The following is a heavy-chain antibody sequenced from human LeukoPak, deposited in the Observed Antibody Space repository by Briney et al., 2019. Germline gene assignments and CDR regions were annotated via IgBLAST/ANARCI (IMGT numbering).Heavy chain of an antibody. CDR2: ISPRSETI. J-gene: IGHJ6*03. CDR1: GFSFNRRG. V-gene: IGHV3-48*04. Sequence: GESLRLSCATSGFSFNRRGMNWVRHPPGKGLEWVSYISPRSETIYYAESVKGRFTVSRDDSKDSLYLQMHTLRAEDAAVYYCARIDGPTVFTYYMDLWGKGTTVTVAS. CDR3: ARIDGPTVFTYYMDL. D-gene: IGHD3-16*01.